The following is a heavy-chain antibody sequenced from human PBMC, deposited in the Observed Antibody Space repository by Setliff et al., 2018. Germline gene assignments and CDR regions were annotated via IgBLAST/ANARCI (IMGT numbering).Heavy chain of an antibody. CDR2: IYTDGSI. CDR3: ARVTGFSYMDV. CDR1: GDSISRAMYY. J-gene: IGHJ6*03. D-gene: IGHD3-3*01. Sequence: SETLSLTCTVSGDSISRAMYYWSWLRQSAGKGLECIGRIYTDGSIKYNPSLTGRVTLLIDTAKNQISLRLSSVTAADTAVYFCARVTGFSYMDVWGKGTTVTVSS. V-gene: IGHV4-61*02.